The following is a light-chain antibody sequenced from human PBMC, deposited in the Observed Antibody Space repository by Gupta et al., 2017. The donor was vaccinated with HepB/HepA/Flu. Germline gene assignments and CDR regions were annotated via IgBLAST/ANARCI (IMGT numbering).Light chain of an antibody. J-gene: IGLJ2*01. V-gene: IGLV1-44*01. Sequence: QSVLTQPPSSPGPPGPRVTISCSGSSSNIASNPVIWYQQFPGTAPKLLNDYNNLRPSGVPDRFSGSKSGNSASLAICGLQSEDEADYYCGACDDGRNGVVFGGGTKLTVL. CDR2: YNN. CDR1: SSNIASNP. CDR3: GACDDGRNGVV.